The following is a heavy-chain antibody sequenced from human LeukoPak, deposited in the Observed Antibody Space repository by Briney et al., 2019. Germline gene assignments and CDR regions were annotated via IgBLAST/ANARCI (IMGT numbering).Heavy chain of an antibody. D-gene: IGHD3-10*01. J-gene: IGHJ3*02. CDR3: ARDWVAGVPFDAFDI. Sequence: GGSLRLSCAASGLTFSSYWMSWVRQAPGKGLEWVANIKEDGSEKYYVDSVKGRFTISRDNAQNSVYLHMNSLTAEDTALYYCARDWVAGVPFDAFDIWGQGTMVSVSS. CDR2: IKEDGSEK. V-gene: IGHV3-7*03. CDR1: GLTFSSYW.